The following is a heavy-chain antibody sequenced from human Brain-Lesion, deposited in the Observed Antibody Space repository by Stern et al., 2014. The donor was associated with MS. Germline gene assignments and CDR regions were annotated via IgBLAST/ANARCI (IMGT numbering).Heavy chain of an antibody. Sequence: EVQLVESGGDLVQPGRSLRLSCAAFGFTFDDYAMHWVRQAPGKGLEGVAGIRWNSGTIGYADSVKGRFTTSRDNAYSSLYLQMNSLRPEDTALYYCARDITGSSAYFAYWGQGTLVTVSS. J-gene: IGHJ4*02. V-gene: IGHV3-9*01. CDR1: GFTFDDYA. CDR2: IRWNSGTI. D-gene: IGHD1-14*01. CDR3: ARDITGSSAYFAY.